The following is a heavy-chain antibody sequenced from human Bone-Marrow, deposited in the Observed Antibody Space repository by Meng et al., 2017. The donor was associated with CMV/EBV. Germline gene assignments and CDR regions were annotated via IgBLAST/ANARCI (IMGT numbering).Heavy chain of an antibody. J-gene: IGHJ4*02. CDR1: GFVFSTYS. CDR2: ISSSSDTI. V-gene: IGHV3-48*01. D-gene: IGHD6-13*01. CDR3: ANSVPAAGTGMDY. Sequence: GESLKISCAASGFVFSTYSMNWVRQAPGKGLEWISFISSSSDTIYYADSVKGRFTISRDNSKNTLYLQMNSLRAEDTAVYYCANSVPAAGTGMDYWGQGTLVTVSS.